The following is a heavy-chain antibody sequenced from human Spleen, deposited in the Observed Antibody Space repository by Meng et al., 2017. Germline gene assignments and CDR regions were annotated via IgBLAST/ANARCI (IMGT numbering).Heavy chain of an antibody. Sequence: QVQLVQSGAEVKKPGASVQVSCKASDYTFTGYGVRWFRQAPGQGLEWMAWLGAHDGDTSHAPKFQGRVTVSADRPTATAYMELRSLRSDDTAVYYCARGTPGRGYSDYWGQGTLVTVSS. CDR2: LGAHDGDT. D-gene: IGHD3-10*01. CDR1: DYTFTGYG. CDR3: ARGTPGRGYSDY. J-gene: IGHJ4*02. V-gene: IGHV1-18*01.